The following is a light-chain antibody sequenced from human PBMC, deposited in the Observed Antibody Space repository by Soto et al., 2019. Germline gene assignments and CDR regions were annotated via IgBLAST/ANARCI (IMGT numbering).Light chain of an antibody. Sequence: DLRLTQAPSFMSAYVGDRVTITCRASQGISSYLAWYQQKPWKAPKLLLYAASTMQSGVPSRFSGSGSGTEITLTSRRLQPEDFATYHCRQINRYPLTFRGGAK. V-gene: IGKV1-9*01. CDR1: QGISSY. CDR3: RQINRYPLT. J-gene: IGKJ4*01. CDR2: AAS.